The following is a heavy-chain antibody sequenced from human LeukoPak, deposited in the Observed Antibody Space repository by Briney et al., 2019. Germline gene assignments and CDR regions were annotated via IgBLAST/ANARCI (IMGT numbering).Heavy chain of an antibody. CDR2: IYHSGST. V-gene: IGHV4-38-2*02. CDR1: GYSISSGYY. CDR3: ARGVAVAGTGNEIDY. D-gene: IGHD6-19*01. Sequence: PSETLSLTCTVSGYSISSGYYWGWIRQPPGKGLEWIGSIYHSGSTYYNPSLKSRVTISVDTSKNQFSLKLSSVTAADTAVYYCARGVAVAGTGNEIDYWGQGTLVTVSS. J-gene: IGHJ4*02.